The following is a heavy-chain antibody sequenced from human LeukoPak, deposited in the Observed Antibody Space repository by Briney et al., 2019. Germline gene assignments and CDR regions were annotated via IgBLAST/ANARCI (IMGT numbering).Heavy chain of an antibody. J-gene: IGHJ4*02. CDR2: ISSSSSYI. CDR3: ARDRVFLYYFDY. V-gene: IGHV3-21*01. Sequence: GSLRLSCAASGFTFSSYSMNWVRQAPGKGLEWVSSISSSSSYIYYADSVKGRFTISRDNAKNSLYLQMNSLRAEDTAVYYCARDRVFLYYFDYWGQGTLVTVSS. CDR1: GFTFSSYS.